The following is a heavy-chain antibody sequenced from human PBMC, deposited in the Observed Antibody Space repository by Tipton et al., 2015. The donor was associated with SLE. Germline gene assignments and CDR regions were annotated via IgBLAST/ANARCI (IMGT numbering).Heavy chain of an antibody. CDR1: GYTFTNYY. CDR2: INHSDGYT. Sequence: QLVQSGPEVKKPGASVKLSCKASGYTFTNYYMHWVRQAPGQGLEWMGIINHSDGYTRFAQKFQDRVTMTRDTSTSTVYIDLSSLRSEDTAVYYCARGDGYNTPFDYWGQGTLVTVSS. CDR3: ARGDGYNTPFDY. J-gene: IGHJ4*02. D-gene: IGHD5-24*01. V-gene: IGHV1-46*01.